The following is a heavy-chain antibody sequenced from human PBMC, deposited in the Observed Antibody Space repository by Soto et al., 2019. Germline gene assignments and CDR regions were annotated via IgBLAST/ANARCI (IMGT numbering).Heavy chain of an antibody. CDR1: GFQFSRFA. CDR3: AIGGETVMVLGYYYGMDV. CDR2: ISSDGSNE. D-gene: IGHD5-18*01. V-gene: IGHV3-30-3*01. Sequence: GGSLRFSCAASGFQFSRFAMHWVRQAPGKGLEWVAVISSDGSNEYYADSVKGRFTISRDNSMNTLYLQMNSLRDEDTAVYYCAIGGETVMVLGYYYGMDVWGQGTTVTVSS. J-gene: IGHJ6*02.